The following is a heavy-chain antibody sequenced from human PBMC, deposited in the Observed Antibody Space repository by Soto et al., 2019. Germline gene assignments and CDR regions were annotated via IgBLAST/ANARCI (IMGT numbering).Heavy chain of an antibody. J-gene: IGHJ4*02. CDR1: GGTFSGYY. CDR2: INHSGST. V-gene: IGHV4-34*08. CDR3: AGIDYSSSNSFDY. Sequence: SETLSLTCAVYGGTFSGYYWSWIRQPPGKGLEWIGEINHSGSTNYDPSLKSRVTISVDTSKNKFSLKLSSVTAADTAVYYCAGIDYSSSNSFDYWGQGTLVTVSS. D-gene: IGHD6-6*01.